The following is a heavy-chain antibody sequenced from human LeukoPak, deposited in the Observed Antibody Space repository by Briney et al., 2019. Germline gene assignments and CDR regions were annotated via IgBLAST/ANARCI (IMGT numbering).Heavy chain of an antibody. Sequence: GGSLRLSCAASGFTFSGYAMSWVRQAPGKGLEWVSAISGSGSSTYYADSVKGRFTISRDNSKNTLYLQMNSLRAEDTAVYYCAKDPTMIVVVIPDYWGQGTLVTVSS. J-gene: IGHJ4*02. D-gene: IGHD3-22*01. CDR1: GFTFSGYA. V-gene: IGHV3-23*01. CDR3: AKDPTMIVVVIPDY. CDR2: ISGSGSST.